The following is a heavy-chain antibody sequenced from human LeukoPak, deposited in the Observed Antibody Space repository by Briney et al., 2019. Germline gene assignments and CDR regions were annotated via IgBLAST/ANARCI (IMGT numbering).Heavy chain of an antibody. Sequence: PGGSLRLSCAASGFIFSDYWMSWVRQAPGKGLEWVANIKQDGSEKYYVASVKGRFTISRDNAKNSLYLQMNSLRAEDTAVYYCASQNNFDFWCQGTLVTVSS. CDR3: ASQNNFDF. CDR1: GFIFSDYW. CDR2: IKQDGSEK. J-gene: IGHJ4*02. V-gene: IGHV3-7*01.